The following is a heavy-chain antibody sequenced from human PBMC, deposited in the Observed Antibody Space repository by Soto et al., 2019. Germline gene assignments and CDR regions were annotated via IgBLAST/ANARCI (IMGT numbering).Heavy chain of an antibody. V-gene: IGHV3-30-3*01. D-gene: IGHD6-13*01. CDR3: AREWYQLLFYGYSSSWYGVAY. Sequence: QVPLVESGGGVVQPGRSLRLSCAASGFTFSSYAMHWVRQAPGKGLEWVAVISSDGSNKYYADSVKGRFTLSRDNSKNTLYLQMNSLRAEDKAVYYCAREWYQLLFYGYSSSWYGVAYWGQGTLVTVSS. CDR2: ISSDGSNK. J-gene: IGHJ4*02. CDR1: GFTFSSYA.